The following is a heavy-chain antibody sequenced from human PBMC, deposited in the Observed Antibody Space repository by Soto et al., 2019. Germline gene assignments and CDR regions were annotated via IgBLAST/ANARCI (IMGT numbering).Heavy chain of an antibody. D-gene: IGHD1-26*01. CDR3: ARSKNSAVADSFDF. CDR1: GFTFSRYA. CDR2: ISRDGSNK. V-gene: IGHV3-30*04. J-gene: IGHJ4*02. Sequence: QVQVVESGGGVVQPGRSLRLSCAASGFTFSRYAIHWVRQAPGKVLEWVAVISRDGSNKYYVDSVKGRFTISRDNSKNTLYLQMNSLRDEDTDVYYCARSKNSAVADSFDFWGQGTLVTVSS.